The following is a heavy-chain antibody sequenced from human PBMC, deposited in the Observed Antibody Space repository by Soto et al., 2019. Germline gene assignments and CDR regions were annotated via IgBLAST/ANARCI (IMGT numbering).Heavy chain of an antibody. CDR2: VKDGGHT. D-gene: IGHD5-12*01. CDR3: ARGQEGVVATH. J-gene: IGHJ4*02. V-gene: IGHV4-34*01. CDR1: GGSLSGYY. Sequence: QVQLQQWGAGLLKPSETLSLNCAVTGGSLSGYYWRWIRHPPGKGLEWIGEVKDGGHTNYSPSLRGRVNISSDTSNNKFSLRLNSVTAADTGVYYCARGQEGVVATHWDQGSLVTVSS.